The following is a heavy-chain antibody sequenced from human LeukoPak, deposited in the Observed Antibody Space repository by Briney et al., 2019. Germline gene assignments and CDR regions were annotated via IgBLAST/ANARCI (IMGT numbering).Heavy chain of an antibody. CDR1: GASIRSSY. J-gene: IGHJ4*02. V-gene: IGHV4-59*01. D-gene: IGHD6-19*01. CDR3: AKEVAGKGGPYFDF. CDR2: ISYTGST. Sequence: PSETLSLTCTVSGASIRSSYWSWIRQPPGKGLEWIGYISYTGSTNYNPSLKGRVTISIDTSKNQFSLKLSSVTAADTAVYYCAKEVAGKGGPYFDFWGQGTLVTVSS.